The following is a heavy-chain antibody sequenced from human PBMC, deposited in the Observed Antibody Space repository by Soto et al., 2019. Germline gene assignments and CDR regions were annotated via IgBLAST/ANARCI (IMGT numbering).Heavy chain of an antibody. CDR3: AKALLPRITMIVGPYYYGMDV. Sequence: EVQLLESGGGLVQPGGSLRLSCAASGFTFSSYAMSWVRQAPGKGLEWVSAISGSGGSTYYADSVKGRFTISRDNSKNTLYLQMNSLRAEDTAVYYCAKALLPRITMIVGPYYYGMDVWGQGTTVTVSS. V-gene: IGHV3-23*01. CDR2: ISGSGGST. D-gene: IGHD3-22*01. J-gene: IGHJ6*02. CDR1: GFTFSSYA.